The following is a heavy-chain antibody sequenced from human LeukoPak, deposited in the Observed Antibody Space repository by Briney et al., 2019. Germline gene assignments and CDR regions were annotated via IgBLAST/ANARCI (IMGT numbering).Heavy chain of an antibody. V-gene: IGHV3-33*08. CDR2: IWFDGTNK. Sequence: PGGSLRLSCAASGFTFSSYSMNWVRQAPGKGLEWVAVIWFDGTNKYYADSVKGRFTVSRDNFKNTLNLQMNSLRAEDTAVYYCAREFYDSSGYNYLDSWGQGTLVTVSS. CDR1: GFTFSSYS. D-gene: IGHD3-22*01. J-gene: IGHJ4*02. CDR3: AREFYDSSGYNYLDS.